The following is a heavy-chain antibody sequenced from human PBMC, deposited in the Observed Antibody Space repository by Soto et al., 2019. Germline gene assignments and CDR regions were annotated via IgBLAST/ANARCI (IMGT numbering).Heavy chain of an antibody. V-gene: IGHV3-23*01. J-gene: IGHJ4*02. CDR1: GFTFSSYA. CDR2: ISGSGGST. CDR3: AKARGIVVVPAAPGFVDY. Sequence: PGGSLRLSCAASGFTFSSYAMSWVRQAPGKGLEWVSAISGSGGSTYYADSVKGRFTISRDNSKNTLYLQMNSLRAEDTAVYYCAKARGIVVVPAAPGFVDYWGQGTLVTVS. D-gene: IGHD2-2*01.